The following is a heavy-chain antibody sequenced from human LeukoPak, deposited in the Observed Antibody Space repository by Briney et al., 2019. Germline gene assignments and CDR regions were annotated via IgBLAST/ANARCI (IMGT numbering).Heavy chain of an antibody. CDR3: ARDWKVAAGHAFDI. D-gene: IGHD6-13*01. J-gene: IGHJ3*02. CDR2: ISAYNGNT. CDR1: GYTFTSYG. V-gene: IGHV1-18*01. Sequence: ASVKVSCKASGYTFTSYGISWVRQAPGQGLERMGWISAYNGNTNYAQKLQGRVTMTTDTSTSTAYMELRSLRSDDTAVYYCARDWKVAAGHAFDIWGQGTMVTVSS.